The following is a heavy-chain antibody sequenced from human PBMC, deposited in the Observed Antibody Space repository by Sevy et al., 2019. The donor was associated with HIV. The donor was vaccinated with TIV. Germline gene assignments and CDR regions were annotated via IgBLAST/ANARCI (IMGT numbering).Heavy chain of an antibody. D-gene: IGHD3-10*01. J-gene: IGHJ4*02. CDR2: ISGSGGST. CDR3: AKTPTFVVVRGIQYYFDY. Sequence: GGSLRLSCAASGFTFSSYAMSWVRQAPGKGLEWVSAISGSGGSTYYANSVKGRFTISRDNSKNTLYLQMNSLRAEDTAVYYCAKTPTFVVVRGIQYYFDYWGQGTLVTVSS. V-gene: IGHV3-23*01. CDR1: GFTFSSYA.